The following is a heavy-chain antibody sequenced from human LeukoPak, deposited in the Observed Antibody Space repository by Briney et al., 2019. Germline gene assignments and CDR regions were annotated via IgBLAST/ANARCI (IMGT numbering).Heavy chain of an antibody. CDR2: ISYDGSNK. CDR1: GFTFSSYG. V-gene: IGHV3-30*03. CDR3: ARDRVVLMVYAMADY. D-gene: IGHD2-8*01. J-gene: IGHJ4*02. Sequence: GGSLRLSCAASGFTFSSYGMHWVRQAPGKGLEWVAVISYDGSNKYYADSVKGRFTISRDNSKNTLYLQMNSLRAEDTAVYYCARDRVVLMVYAMADYWGQGTLVTVSS.